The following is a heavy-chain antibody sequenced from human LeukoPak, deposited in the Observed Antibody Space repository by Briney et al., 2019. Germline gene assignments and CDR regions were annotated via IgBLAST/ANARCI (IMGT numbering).Heavy chain of an antibody. D-gene: IGHD4-17*01. CDR2: IAGGDDR. CDR1: GFIFSPYA. CDR3: AKDSTVTKYTFDY. V-gene: IGHV3-23*01. Sequence: GSLRLSCAASGFIFSPYAMSWVRQAPGKGLEWVAGIAGGDDRFYADSVKGRFSISRDNSKNTVDLQMNSLRPEDTALYYCAKDSTVTKYTFDYWGQGTLVTVSS. J-gene: IGHJ4*02.